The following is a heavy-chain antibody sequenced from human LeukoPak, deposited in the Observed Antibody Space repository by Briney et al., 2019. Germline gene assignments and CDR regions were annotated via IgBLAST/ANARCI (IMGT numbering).Heavy chain of an antibody. J-gene: IGHJ4*02. CDR1: GFTFSSYS. Sequence: GGSLRLSCAASGFTFSSYSMNWVRQAPGKGLEWVSFISSSSSTIYYADSVKGRFTISRDNAKNSLYLQMNSLRAEDTAVYYCARDRGGSYSAIDYWAQGTLVTVSS. CDR2: ISSSSSTI. CDR3: ARDRGGSYSAIDY. V-gene: IGHV3-48*04. D-gene: IGHD1-26*01.